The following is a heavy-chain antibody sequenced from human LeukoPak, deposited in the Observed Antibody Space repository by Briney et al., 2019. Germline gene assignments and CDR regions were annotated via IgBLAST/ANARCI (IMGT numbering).Heavy chain of an antibody. J-gene: IGHJ4*02. CDR2: INPSGGST. D-gene: IGHD6-19*01. CDR3: ARGGASYSSGWYHFDY. CDR1: GYTFTSYY. Sequence: ASVKVSCKASGYTFTSYYMHWVRQAPGQGLEWMGIINPSGGSTSYAQKFQGRVTMTRDTSTSTVYMELSSLRSEDTAVYYCARGGASYSSGWYHFDYWGQETLVPVSS. V-gene: IGHV1-46*01.